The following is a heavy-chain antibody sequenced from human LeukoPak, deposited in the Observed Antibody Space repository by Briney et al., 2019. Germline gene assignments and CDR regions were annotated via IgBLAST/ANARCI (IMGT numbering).Heavy chain of an antibody. CDR1: GGTFSSYA. V-gene: IGHV1-69*04. CDR3: VCLYCSSPSSYTRYYYGMAV. CDR2: IIPILGIA. D-gene: IGHD2-2*02. Sequence: SVKVSCKASGGTFSSYAISWVRQAPGQGLEWMGRIIPILGIANYAQKFQGRVTITADKSTSTAYMELSSLRSEDTAVYYCVCLYCSSPSSYTRYYYGMAVWGQPTTATV. J-gene: IGHJ6*02.